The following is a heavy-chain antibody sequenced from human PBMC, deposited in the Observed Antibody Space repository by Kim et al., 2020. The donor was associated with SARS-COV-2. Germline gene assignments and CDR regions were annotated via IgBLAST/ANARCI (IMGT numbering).Heavy chain of an antibody. CDR1: GFTFSSYS. J-gene: IGHJ6*02. CDR3: AREGVDTAMAPYYYYGMDV. D-gene: IGHD5-18*01. Sequence: GGSLRLSCAASGFTFSSYSMNWVRQAPGKGLEWVSYIRSSSSTIYYADSVKGRFTISRDNAKNSLYLQMNSLRDEDTAVYYCAREGVDTAMAPYYYYGMDVWGQGTTVTVSS. CDR2: IRSSSSTI. V-gene: IGHV3-48*02.